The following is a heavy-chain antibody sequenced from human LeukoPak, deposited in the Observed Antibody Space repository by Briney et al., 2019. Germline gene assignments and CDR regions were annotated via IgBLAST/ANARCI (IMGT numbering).Heavy chain of an antibody. CDR1: GGSFSGSY. V-gene: IGHV4-34*01. CDR2: INLSGST. Sequence: SETLSLTCGVSGGSFSGSYWGWIRQPPGKGLEWIGEINLSGSTYYNSSLTSRVTISLDTSKNQFSLNLRSVTTADTAVYYCARVSISLFGVVTAHFDSWGQGTLVAVSS. J-gene: IGHJ4*02. CDR3: ARVSISLFGVVTAHFDS. D-gene: IGHD3-3*01.